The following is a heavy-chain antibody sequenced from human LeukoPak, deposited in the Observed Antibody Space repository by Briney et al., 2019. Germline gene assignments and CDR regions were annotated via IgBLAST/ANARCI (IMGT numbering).Heavy chain of an antibody. CDR2: ISYDGSNK. J-gene: IGHJ6*02. CDR3: AKDKAYYDILTGYSHYYYYYGMDV. D-gene: IGHD3-9*01. Sequence: PGRSLRLSCAASGFTFNSYGMHWVRQAPGKGLEWVAVISYDGSNKYYADSVKGRFTISRDNSKNTLYLQMNSLRAEDTAVYYCAKDKAYYDILTGYSHYYYYYGMDVWGQGTTVTVSS. CDR1: GFTFNSYG. V-gene: IGHV3-30*18.